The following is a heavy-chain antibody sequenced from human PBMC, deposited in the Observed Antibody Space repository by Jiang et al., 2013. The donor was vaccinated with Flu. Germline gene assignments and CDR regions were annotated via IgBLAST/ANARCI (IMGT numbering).Heavy chain of an antibody. CDR3: ARGYSSSHFDY. CDR2: IYYSGST. J-gene: IGHJ4*02. Sequence: SISSYYWSWIRQPPGKGLEWIGYIYYSGSTNYNPSLKSRVTISVDTSKNQFSLKLSSVTAADTAVYYCARGYSSSHFDYWGQGTLVTVSS. V-gene: IGHV4-59*08. CDR1: SISSYY. D-gene: IGHD6-6*01.